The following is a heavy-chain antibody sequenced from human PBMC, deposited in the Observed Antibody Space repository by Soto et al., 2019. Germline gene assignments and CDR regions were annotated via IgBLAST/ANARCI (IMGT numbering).Heavy chain of an antibody. CDR1: GYSISSGYY. J-gene: IGHJ3*02. D-gene: IGHD2-15*01. Sequence: ETLSLTCAVSGYSISSGYYWGWIRQPPGKGLEWIGSFYHSGSTYYNPSLKSRVTISVDTSKNQFSLELSSVTAADTAVYYCERLGYCSGGRCYSDSAFDIWGQGTMVTV. CDR2: FYHSGST. CDR3: ERLGYCSGGRCYSDSAFDI. V-gene: IGHV4-38-2*01.